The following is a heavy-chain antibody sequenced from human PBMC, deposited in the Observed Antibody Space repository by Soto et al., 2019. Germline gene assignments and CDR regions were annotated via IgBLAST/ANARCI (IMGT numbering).Heavy chain of an antibody. V-gene: IGHV5-10-1*01. Sequence: AGESLKISCKASGYSFANHWISWVRQMPGKGLEWMGRIDPSDSYTTYSPSFQGHVTISADKSINTAYLQWSSLKASDAAMYYCARHVSSIMRGGDFWGQGTLVTVSS. J-gene: IGHJ4*02. CDR3: ARHVSSIMRGGDF. CDR1: GYSFANHW. CDR2: IDPSDSYT. D-gene: IGHD3-16*01.